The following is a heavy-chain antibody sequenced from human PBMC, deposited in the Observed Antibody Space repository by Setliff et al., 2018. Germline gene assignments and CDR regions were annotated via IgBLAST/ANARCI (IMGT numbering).Heavy chain of an antibody. CDR2: IYFTGTT. CDR1: GDSISSSSYY. V-gene: IGHV4-39*01. D-gene: IGHD6-13*01. CDR3: AIHSQLDDSSWRTIDY. J-gene: IGHJ4*02. Sequence: SETLSLTCTVSGDSISSSSYYWGWIRQPPGKGPEWIGSIYFTGTTFYSPSLKSRVTISVDTSKNHFSLKLSSVTAADTAVYYCAIHSQLDDSSWRTIDYWGQGTLVTVSS.